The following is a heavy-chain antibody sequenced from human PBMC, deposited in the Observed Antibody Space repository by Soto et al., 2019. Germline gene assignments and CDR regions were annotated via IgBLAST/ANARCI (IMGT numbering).Heavy chain of an antibody. J-gene: IGHJ4*02. V-gene: IGHV1-8*01. CDR2: MNPNSGNT. Sequence: QVQLVQSGAEVKKPGASVKVSCKASGFTFTSSYINWVRQATGEGLEWIGWMNPNSGNTGHAQKFQGRVSMTWDTSISTAYMELSSLRSEDTAVYYCAKVGSGWDFYFDFWGQGTLVTVSS. D-gene: IGHD6-19*01. CDR3: AKVGSGWDFYFDF. CDR1: GFTFTSSY.